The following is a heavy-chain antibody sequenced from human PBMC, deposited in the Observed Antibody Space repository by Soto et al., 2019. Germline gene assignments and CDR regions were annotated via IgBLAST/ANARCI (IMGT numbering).Heavy chain of an antibody. CDR2: IYYSGST. CDR1: GGSISSGGYY. D-gene: IGHD6-25*01. Sequence: TLSLTCTVSGGSISSGGYYWSWIRQHPGKGLEWIGYIYYSGSTYYNPSLKSRVTISVDTSKNQFSLKLSSVTAADTAVYYCARDRLDPYYYYGMDVWGQGTTVTASS. V-gene: IGHV4-31*03. J-gene: IGHJ6*02. CDR3: ARDRLDPYYYYGMDV.